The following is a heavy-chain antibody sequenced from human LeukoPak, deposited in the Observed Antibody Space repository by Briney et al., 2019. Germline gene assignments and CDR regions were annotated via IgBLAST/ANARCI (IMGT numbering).Heavy chain of an antibody. CDR2: FIPIFGTA. V-gene: IGHV1-69*13. D-gene: IGHD2-8*01. Sequence: SVKVSCKASGGTFNSYAISWVRQAPGQGFEWMGGFIPIFGTANYAQKFQGRVMITADESTSTAYMDLNSLRSEDTAVYYCARSPPGLIYMDVRGKGTTVSVSS. CDR3: ARSPPGLIYMDV. J-gene: IGHJ6*03. CDR1: GGTFNSYA.